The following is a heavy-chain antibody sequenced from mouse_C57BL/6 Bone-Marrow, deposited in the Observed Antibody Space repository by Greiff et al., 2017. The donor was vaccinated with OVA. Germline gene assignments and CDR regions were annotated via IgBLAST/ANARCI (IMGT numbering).Heavy chain of an antibody. CDR3: ARHRDYGSFFDY. D-gene: IGHD1-1*01. CDR1: GFTFSSYG. V-gene: IGHV5-6*01. Sequence: EVHLVESGGDLVKPGGSLKLSCAASGFTFSSYGMSWVRQTPDKRLEWVATISSGGSYTYYPDSVKGRFTISRDNAKNTLYLQMSSLKSEDTAMYYCARHRDYGSFFDYWGQGTTLTVSS. J-gene: IGHJ2*01. CDR2: ISSGGSYT.